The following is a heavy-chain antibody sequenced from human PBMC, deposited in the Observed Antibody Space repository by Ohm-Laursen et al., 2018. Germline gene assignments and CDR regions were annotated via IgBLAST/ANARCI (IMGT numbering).Heavy chain of an antibody. V-gene: IGHV1-2*02. CDR1: GSTFTGYY. J-gene: IGHJ4*02. D-gene: IGHD1-7*01. CDR3: ARSRYKWNYGYFDY. CDR2: INPDSGGT. Sequence: SVKVSCKASGSTFTGYYMHWVRQAPGQGLEWMGWINPDSGGTNYAQKFQGRVTMTRDTSISTAYMEVSRPRSDDTAVYYCARSRYKWNYGYFDYWGQGTLVIVSS.